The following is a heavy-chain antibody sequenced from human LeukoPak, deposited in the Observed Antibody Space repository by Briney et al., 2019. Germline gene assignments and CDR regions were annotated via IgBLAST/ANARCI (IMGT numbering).Heavy chain of an antibody. CDR3: ARGTGWFAY. V-gene: IGHV4-59*01. CDR2: IYYSGST. Sequence: KPSETLSLTCTVSGGSISSYYWSWIRQPPGKGLEWIGYIYYSGSTNYNPSLKSRVTISVDTSKNQFSLKPSSVTAADTAVYFCARGTGWFAYWGQGTLVTVSS. D-gene: IGHD1-1*01. J-gene: IGHJ5*01. CDR1: GGSISSYY.